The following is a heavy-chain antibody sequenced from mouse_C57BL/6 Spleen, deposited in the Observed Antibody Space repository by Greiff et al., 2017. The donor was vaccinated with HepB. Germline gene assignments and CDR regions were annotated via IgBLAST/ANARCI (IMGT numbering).Heavy chain of an antibody. V-gene: IGHV5-9-1*02. Sequence: EVKLMESGEGLVKPGGSLKLSCAASGFTFSSYAMSWVRQTPEKRLEWVAYISSGGDYIYYADTVKGRFTISRDNARNTLYLQMSSLKSEDTAMYYCTRGCSNWGFAYWGQGTLVTVSA. CDR1: GFTFSSYA. CDR3: TRGCSNWGFAY. J-gene: IGHJ3*01. D-gene: IGHD4-1*01. CDR2: ISSGGDYI.